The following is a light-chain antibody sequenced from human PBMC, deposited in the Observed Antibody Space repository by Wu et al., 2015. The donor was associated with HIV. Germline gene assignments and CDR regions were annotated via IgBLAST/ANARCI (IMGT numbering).Light chain of an antibody. V-gene: IGKV1-39*01. CDR3: HQCFNSPSS. Sequence: DIQMTQSPSSLSASVGDRVTVTCRASQNIRLYLNWYQQKPGKAPKLLISGASSLKSGVPSRFSGSGSGTDFTLTITNVQPEDSATYYCHQCFNSPSSFGQGTKLEIK. CDR1: QNIRLY. J-gene: IGKJ2*04. CDR2: GAS.